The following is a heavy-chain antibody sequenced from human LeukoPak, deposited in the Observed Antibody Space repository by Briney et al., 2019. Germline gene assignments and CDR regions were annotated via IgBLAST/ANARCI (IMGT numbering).Heavy chain of an antibody. CDR3: AREHSSSLDY. J-gene: IGHJ4*02. D-gene: IGHD6-13*01. CDR2: IYSGGST. Sequence: PGGSLRLSCAASGFTVSSNYMSWVRQAPGKGLEWVSVIYSGGSTYYADSVTGRCTISRDNSKNTLYLQMNSLRAEDTAVYYCAREHSSSLDYWGQGTLVTVSS. CDR1: GFTVSSNY. V-gene: IGHV3-53*01.